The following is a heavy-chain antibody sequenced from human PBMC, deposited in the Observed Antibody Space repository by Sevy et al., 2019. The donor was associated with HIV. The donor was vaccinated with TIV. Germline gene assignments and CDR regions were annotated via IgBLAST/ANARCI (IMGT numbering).Heavy chain of an antibody. CDR2: INPNSGGT. Sequence: ASVKVSCKASGYTFTGYYMHWVRQAPGQGLEWMGRINPNSGGTNYAQKFQGRVTMTRETSISTAYMELGRLRSDDTSVYYCARDSLVGYCSGGSCYRGRGYYGMDVWGQGTTVTVSS. CDR1: GYTFTGYY. V-gene: IGHV1-2*06. D-gene: IGHD2-15*01. J-gene: IGHJ6*02. CDR3: ARDSLVGYCSGGSCYRGRGYYGMDV.